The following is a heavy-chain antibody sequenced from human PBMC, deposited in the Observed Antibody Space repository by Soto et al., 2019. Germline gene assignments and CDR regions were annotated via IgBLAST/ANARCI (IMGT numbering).Heavy chain of an antibody. D-gene: IGHD6-19*01. J-gene: IGHJ4*02. V-gene: IGHV3-7*05. CDR3: ARDPGISSGWYYFDY. CDR2: VKQDGSEI. Sequence: VHLVVSGGGLVQSGGSLRLSCAASGFTFSNHWMTWVRQAPGKGLEWVASVKQDGSEIYYGDSVKGRFTISRDNAKNSLFLQLNSLRAEDTAMYYCARDPGISSGWYYFDYWGQGTLVTVSS. CDR1: GFTFSNHW.